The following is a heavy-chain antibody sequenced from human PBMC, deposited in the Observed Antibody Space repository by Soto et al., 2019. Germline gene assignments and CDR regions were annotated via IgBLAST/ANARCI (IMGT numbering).Heavy chain of an antibody. CDR2: MNPNSANT. D-gene: IGHD3-16*01. CDR1: GYTFTSYD. V-gene: IGHV1-8*01. CDR3: ARDGVRGMVV. J-gene: IGHJ6*02. Sequence: QVQLVQSGAEVKKPGASVKVSCKASGYTFTSYDINWVRQATGQGLEWMGWMNPNSANTGYAQKFRGRGTMTGNTSISTAYMELASLISEDTAVYYCARDGVRGMVVWGQGTTVTVSS.